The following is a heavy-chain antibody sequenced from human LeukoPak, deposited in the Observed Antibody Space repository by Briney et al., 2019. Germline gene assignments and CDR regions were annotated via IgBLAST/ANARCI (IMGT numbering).Heavy chain of an antibody. CDR2: INWNGGST. J-gene: IGHJ4*02. CDR1: GFTFGDYG. V-gene: IGHV3-20*04. CDR3: ARVFSSGWYGGFDY. Sequence: TGGSLRLSCAASGFTFGDYGMSWVRQAPGKGLEWVSGINWNGGSTGYADSVKGRFTIPRDNAKNSLYLQMNSLRAEDTALYYCARVFSSGWYGGFDYWGQGTLVTVSS. D-gene: IGHD6-19*01.